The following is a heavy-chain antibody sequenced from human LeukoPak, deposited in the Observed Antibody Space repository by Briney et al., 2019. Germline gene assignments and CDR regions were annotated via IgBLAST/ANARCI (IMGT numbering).Heavy chain of an antibody. CDR2: IKENGNEQ. CDR1: GFTFNAYW. V-gene: IGHV3-7*01. CDR3: ARVYTFGPDY. J-gene: IGHJ4*02. D-gene: IGHD3-3*01. Sequence: GGSLRLSCAASGFTFNAYWMSWVRQAPGKGPEWVAHIKENGNEQYYADSVEGRFTISRDNAKNTLYLQMNSLRAEDTAVYYCARVYTFGPDYWGQGTLVTVSS.